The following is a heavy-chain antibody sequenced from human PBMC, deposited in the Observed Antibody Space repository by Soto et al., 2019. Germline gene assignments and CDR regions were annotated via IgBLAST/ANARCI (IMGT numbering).Heavy chain of an antibody. V-gene: IGHV3-48*02. CDR2: ISSSSSTI. D-gene: IGHD3-22*01. J-gene: IGHJ6*02. Sequence: GGSLRLSCAASGFTFSSYSMNWVRQAPGKGLEWVSYISSSSSTIYYADSVKGRFTISRDNAKNSLYLQMNSLRDEDTAVYYCASYSSLYYDSSGYYHRPYYYYGMDVWGQGTTVTISS. CDR1: GFTFSSYS. CDR3: ASYSSLYYDSSGYYHRPYYYYGMDV.